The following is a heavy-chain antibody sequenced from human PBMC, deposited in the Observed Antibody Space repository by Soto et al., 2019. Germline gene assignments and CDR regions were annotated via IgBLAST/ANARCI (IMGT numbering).Heavy chain of an antibody. Sequence: GSLRLSCSVSGFSATYNYMTWVRQAPRKGLEWVSVIYTDGSTYYADSVKGRFTISRDNSENSLYLQMNSLRAEDTAVYYCARAKPPSYSSGWYGFDYWGQGTLVTVS. CDR1: GFSATYNY. CDR3: ARAKPPSYSSGWYGFDY. D-gene: IGHD6-19*01. J-gene: IGHJ4*02. CDR2: IYTDGST. V-gene: IGHV3-66*01.